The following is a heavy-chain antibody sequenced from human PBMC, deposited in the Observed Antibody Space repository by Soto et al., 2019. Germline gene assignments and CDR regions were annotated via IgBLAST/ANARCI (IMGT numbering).Heavy chain of an antibody. D-gene: IGHD2-15*01. Sequence: QVQLQESGTGLVKHSETLSLTCTVSGASMIGNYWTWVRQPPGKGLEWIGNRFYSGTTNYNPSLKIRVTMSMDTSTNQFSLRLSSVTAADTAVYYCARPNMWYGKIQDWGQGTLVTVSS. CDR1: GASMIGNY. V-gene: IGHV4-59*01. CDR3: ARPNMWYGKIQD. J-gene: IGHJ4*02. CDR2: RFYSGTT.